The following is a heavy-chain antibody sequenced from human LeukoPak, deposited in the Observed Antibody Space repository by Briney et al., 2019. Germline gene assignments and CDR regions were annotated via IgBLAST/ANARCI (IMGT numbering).Heavy chain of an antibody. D-gene: IGHD3-3*01. J-gene: IGHJ5*02. V-gene: IGHV4-38-2*01. CDR1: GSSIRSRYY. CDR3: ARYFDFWSGYPNWLDP. Sequence: SETLSLTCVVSGSSIRSRYYWGWIRQPPGGGLEWIGIISDRGSTYYNSSLRSRVNISVDVSKNQFSLTLRSVTAADTAIYFRARYFDFWSGYPNWLDPWGQGMLVIVSA. CDR2: ISDRGST.